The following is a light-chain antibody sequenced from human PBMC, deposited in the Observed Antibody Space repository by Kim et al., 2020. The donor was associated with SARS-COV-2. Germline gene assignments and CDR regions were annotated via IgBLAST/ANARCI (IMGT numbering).Light chain of an antibody. Sequence: DFQMTLSPSSLSASVGDRVTITCRASQDINNYLAWYQQKPGEVPKLLIYAASALQSGVPSRFSGSGSGTDFTLAISSLQPEDVGTYYCQKYGSGPRTFGQGTKVEIK. V-gene: IGKV1-27*01. CDR2: AAS. CDR1: QDINNY. J-gene: IGKJ1*01. CDR3: QKYGSGPRT.